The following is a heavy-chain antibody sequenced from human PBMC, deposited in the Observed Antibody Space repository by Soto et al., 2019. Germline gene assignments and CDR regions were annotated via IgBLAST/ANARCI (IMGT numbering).Heavy chain of an antibody. CDR1: GGSISSYY. D-gene: IGHD1-1*01. Sequence: PSVTLSLTCTVAGGSISSYYWSWIRQPPGKGLEWIGYIYYSGSTNYNPSLKSRVTISVDTSKNQFSLKLSSVTAADTAVYYCARGRNWKGYYGMDVWGQGTTVTVSS. CDR3: ARGRNWKGYYGMDV. J-gene: IGHJ6*02. V-gene: IGHV4-59*01. CDR2: IYYSGST.